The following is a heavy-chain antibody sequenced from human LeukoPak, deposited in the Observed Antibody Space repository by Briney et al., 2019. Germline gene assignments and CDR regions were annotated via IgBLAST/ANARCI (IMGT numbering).Heavy chain of an antibody. CDR3: ARHVIQLWLMDY. CDR1: GGSISSGGYY. Sequence: KPSQTLSLTCTVSGGSISSGGYYWSWIRQPPGKGLEWIGYIYHSGSTYYNPSLKSRVTISVDRSKNQFSLKLSSVTAADTAVYYCARHVIQLWLMDYWGQGTLVTVSS. CDR2: IYHSGST. J-gene: IGHJ4*02. V-gene: IGHV4-30-2*01. D-gene: IGHD5-18*01.